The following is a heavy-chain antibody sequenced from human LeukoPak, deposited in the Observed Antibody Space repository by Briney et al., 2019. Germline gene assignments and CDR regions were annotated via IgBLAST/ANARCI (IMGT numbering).Heavy chain of an antibody. CDR3: ARVRVAARSPTYYYYYYMDV. CDR2: IIPIFVTA. CDR1: GGTFSSYA. J-gene: IGHJ6*03. D-gene: IGHD6-6*01. V-gene: IGHV1-69*13. Sequence: GASVKVSCKASGGTFSSYAISWVRQAPGQVLEWMGGIIPIFVTANYAQKFQGRVTITADESTSTAYMELSSLRSEDTAVYYCARVRVAARSPTYYYYYYMDVWGKGTTVTVSS.